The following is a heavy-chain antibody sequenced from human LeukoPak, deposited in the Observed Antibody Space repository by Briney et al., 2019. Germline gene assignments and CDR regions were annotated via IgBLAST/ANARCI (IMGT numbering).Heavy chain of an antibody. V-gene: IGHV4-59*01. CDR2: IYYSGST. D-gene: IGHD1-14*01. Sequence: SETLSLTCTVSGGSISSYYWSWIRQPPGKGLKWIGYIYYSGSTNYNPSLKSRVTISVDTSKNQFSLKLSSVTAADTAVYYCARVTKSPHYFDYWGQGTLVTVSS. CDR3: ARVTKSPHYFDY. CDR1: GGSISSYY. J-gene: IGHJ4*02.